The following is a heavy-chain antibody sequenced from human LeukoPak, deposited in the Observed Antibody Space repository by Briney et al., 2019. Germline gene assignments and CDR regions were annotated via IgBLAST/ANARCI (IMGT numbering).Heavy chain of an antibody. Sequence: PGGSLRLSCAASGFDFNTYAMSWVRQVPGKGLEWVSGISGNGVNTYHADSVKGRFTISRDNSKNILYLQMSSLRVEDTALYYCAKPICSETTCYRFFDYWGQGSPVTVSS. CDR3: AKPICSETTCYRFFDY. CDR2: ISGNGVNT. D-gene: IGHD2-2*01. V-gene: IGHV3-23*01. J-gene: IGHJ4*02. CDR1: GFDFNTYA.